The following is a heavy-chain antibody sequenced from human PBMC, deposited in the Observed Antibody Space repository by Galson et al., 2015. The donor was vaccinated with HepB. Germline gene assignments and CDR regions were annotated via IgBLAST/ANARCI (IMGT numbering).Heavy chain of an antibody. D-gene: IGHD3-3*01. Sequence: CAISGDSVSSNSAAWNWIRQSPSRGLEWLGRTYYRSKWYNDYAVSVKSRITINPDTSKNQFSLQLNSVTPEDTAVYYCARERGYDFWSGHTPSAPRTPQAPNYYMDVWGKGTTVTVSS. CDR1: GDSVSSNSAA. CDR2: TYYRSKWYN. V-gene: IGHV6-1*01. J-gene: IGHJ6*03. CDR3: ARERGYDFWSGHTPSAPRTPQAPNYYMDV.